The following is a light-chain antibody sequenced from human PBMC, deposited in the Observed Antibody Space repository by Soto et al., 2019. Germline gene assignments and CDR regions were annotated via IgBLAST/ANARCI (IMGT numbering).Light chain of an antibody. J-gene: IGKJ4*01. CDR2: DAS. Sequence: EIVMTQSPATLSVSPGEGATLSCKASQNVYNNLAWYQQRPGQPPRLLIYDASTSATGISARVSGSGYGTEFTLTISSLQSEDFAVYFCQQCRNWPLTFGGGTKVEIK. CDR1: QNVYNN. V-gene: IGKV3-15*01. CDR3: QQCRNWPLT.